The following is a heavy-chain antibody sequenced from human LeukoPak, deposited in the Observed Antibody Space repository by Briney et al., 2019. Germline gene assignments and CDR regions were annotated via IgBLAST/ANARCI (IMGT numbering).Heavy chain of an antibody. J-gene: IGHJ4*02. CDR1: GYTFTSYD. CDR3: ATALITIFGVV. Sequence: ASVTVSCKASGYTFTSYDINWVRQATGQGLEWMGWMNPNSGNTGYAQKFQGRVTMTRNTSISTAYMELRSLRSDDTAVYYCATALITIFGVVWGQGTLVTVSS. D-gene: IGHD3-3*01. V-gene: IGHV1-8*01. CDR2: MNPNSGNT.